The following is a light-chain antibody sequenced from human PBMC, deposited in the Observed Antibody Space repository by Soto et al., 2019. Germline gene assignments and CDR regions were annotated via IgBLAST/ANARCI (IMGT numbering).Light chain of an antibody. V-gene: IGLV2-18*01. CDR2: EVS. CDR1: SSDVGSYNR. Sequence: QSVLTQPPSVSGSPGQSVTISCTGTSSDVGSYNRVSWYQQSPGTAPKVMIYEVSNRPSGVPDRFSGSKSGNTASLTISGLQAEDEADYYCSLFTSSSTDVFGTGTKLTVL. J-gene: IGLJ1*01. CDR3: SLFTSSSTDV.